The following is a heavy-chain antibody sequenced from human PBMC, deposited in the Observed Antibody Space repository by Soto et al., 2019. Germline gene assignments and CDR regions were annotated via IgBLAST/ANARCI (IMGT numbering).Heavy chain of an antibody. Sequence: QVQLVESGGGVVQPGRSLRLSCAASGFTFSSHSMHWVRQAPGKGLEWVAVIAFDGSYKYYADSVKGRFTISRDNSKNTLYLQMNGLRAEDTAVYYCARGASIVVAGTSFDYWGPGTLVTVSS. J-gene: IGHJ4*02. D-gene: IGHD6-19*01. CDR3: ARGASIVVAGTSFDY. CDR2: IAFDGSYK. V-gene: IGHV3-30*04. CDR1: GFTFSSHS.